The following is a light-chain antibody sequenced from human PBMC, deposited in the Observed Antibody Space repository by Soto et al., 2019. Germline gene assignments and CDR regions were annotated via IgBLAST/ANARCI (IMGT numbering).Light chain of an antibody. CDR1: QGVGST. V-gene: IGKV3-15*01. J-gene: IGKJ4*01. CDR2: DAY. Sequence: EIVMTQSPATLSVSPGERVTLSCRASQGVGSTLAWYRQQPGQAPRLLIYDAYIRATGFPARFSGSGSGTEFTLTISSLQSEDFAVYYCQHYKTWQLAFGGGTKVDIK. CDR3: QHYKTWQLA.